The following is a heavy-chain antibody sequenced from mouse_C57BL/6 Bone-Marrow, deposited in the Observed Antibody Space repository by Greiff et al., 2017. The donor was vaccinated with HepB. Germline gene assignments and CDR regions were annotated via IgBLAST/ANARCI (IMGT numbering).Heavy chain of an antibody. Sequence: VQLQQPGAELVRPGSSVKLSCKASGYTFTSYWMHWVKQRPIQGLEWIGNIDPSDSETHYNQKFKDKATLTVDKSSSTAYMQLSSLTSEDSAVYYCARRNYGSRAMDYWGQGTSVTVSS. CDR1: GYTFTSYW. V-gene: IGHV1-52*01. CDR2: IDPSDSET. D-gene: IGHD1-1*01. CDR3: ARRNYGSRAMDY. J-gene: IGHJ4*01.